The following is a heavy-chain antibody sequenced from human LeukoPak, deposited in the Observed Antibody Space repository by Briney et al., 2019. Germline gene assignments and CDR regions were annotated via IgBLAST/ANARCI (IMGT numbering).Heavy chain of an antibody. V-gene: IGHV4-61*02. CDR1: GGSISSGSYY. J-gene: IGHJ6*03. D-gene: IGHD3-10*01. CDR2: IYTSGST. CDR3: ARDSVLWFGELSIHYYMDV. Sequence: PSQTLSLTCTVSGGSISSGSYYWRWIRQPAGKGLEWIVRIYTSGSTKYNPSLQSRFTISVDTPKNQSSLKLSSATAADTAVYYCARDSVLWFGELSIHYYMDVWGKGTTVTVSS.